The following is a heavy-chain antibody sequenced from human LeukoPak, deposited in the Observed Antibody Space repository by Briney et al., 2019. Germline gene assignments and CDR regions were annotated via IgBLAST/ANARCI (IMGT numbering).Heavy chain of an antibody. CDR1: GGTFSSYA. CDR2: IILIFGTA. D-gene: IGHD6-19*01. J-gene: IGHJ5*02. Sequence: GSSVKVSCKASGGTFSSYAISWVRQAPGQGLEWMGGIILIFGTANYAQKFQGRVTITADESTSTAYMELSSLRSEDTAVYYCARWAVAGSVYWFDPWGQGTLVTVSS. V-gene: IGHV1-69*01. CDR3: ARWAVAGSVYWFDP.